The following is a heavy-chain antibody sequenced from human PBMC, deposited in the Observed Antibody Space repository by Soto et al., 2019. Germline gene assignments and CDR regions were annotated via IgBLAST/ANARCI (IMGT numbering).Heavy chain of an antibody. D-gene: IGHD2-2*01. Sequence: ASVKVSCKASGYTFTSYGISWVRQAPGQGLEWMGWISAYNGNTNYAQKLQGRVTMTTDTSTSTAYMEPRSLRSDDTAVYYCARGGYCSSTSCYVYPYYYMDVWGKGTKVTVSS. CDR1: GYTFTSYG. V-gene: IGHV1-18*01. CDR2: ISAYNGNT. CDR3: ARGGYCSSTSCYVYPYYYMDV. J-gene: IGHJ6*03.